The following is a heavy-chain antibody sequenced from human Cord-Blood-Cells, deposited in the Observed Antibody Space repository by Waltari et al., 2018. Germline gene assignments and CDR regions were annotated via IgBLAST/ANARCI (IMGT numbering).Heavy chain of an antibody. D-gene: IGHD6-13*01. J-gene: IGHJ4*02. V-gene: IGHV4-34*01. Sequence: QVQLQQWGAGLLKPSETLSLTCAVYGGSFSGYYWSWIRQPPGKGLEWIGEINHSRSTNYNPSLKSRVTISVDTSKDQFSLKLSSVTAADTAVYYCARAVHSSSWFGGYWGQGTLVTVSS. CDR1: GGSFSGYY. CDR3: ARAVHSSSWFGGY. CDR2: INHSRST.